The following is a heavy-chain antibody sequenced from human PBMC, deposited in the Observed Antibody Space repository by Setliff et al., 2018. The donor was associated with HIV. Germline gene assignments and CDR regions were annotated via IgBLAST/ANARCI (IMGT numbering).Heavy chain of an antibody. CDR3: ARVSSTYWYSIFRNYYYHMDV. J-gene: IGHJ6*03. Sequence: PSETLSLTCTVSGGSISSRNFYWGWIRQPPGKGLEWIGSIAYTGSGYYHSSLKSRVTISVDTSRNECSLKLTSVTAADTAVYYCARVSSTYWYSIFRNYYYHMDVWGQGTTVTVSS. D-gene: IGHD2-8*02. CDR2: IAYTGSG. V-gene: IGHV4-39*07. CDR1: GGSISSRNFY.